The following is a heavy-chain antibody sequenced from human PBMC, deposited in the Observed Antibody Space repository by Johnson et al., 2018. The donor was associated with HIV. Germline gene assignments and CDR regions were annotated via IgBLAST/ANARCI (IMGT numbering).Heavy chain of an antibody. CDR1: GFTFSSYA. V-gene: IGHV3-7*01. Sequence: VQLVESGGGVVQPGRSLRLSCAASGFTFSSYAMHWVRQAPGKGLEWVAGIKYDVSGRIGYADSVKGRFTISRDNAENSLYLQMNSLRAEDTAMYYCARYGLSYAFDIWGQGTVLTVSS. D-gene: IGHD2-2*01. CDR3: ARYGLSYAFDI. CDR2: IKYDVSGRI. J-gene: IGHJ3*02.